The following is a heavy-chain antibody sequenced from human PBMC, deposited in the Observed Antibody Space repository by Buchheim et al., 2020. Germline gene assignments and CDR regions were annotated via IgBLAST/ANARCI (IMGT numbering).Heavy chain of an antibody. D-gene: IGHD1-26*01. V-gene: IGHV4-59*01. J-gene: IGHJ4*02. Sequence: QVQLQESGPGLVKPSETLSLTCTVSGGPISSYYWSWIRQPPGKGLEWIGYIYYSGSTNYNPSLKSRVTISVDTSKNQFSLKLSSVTAADTAVYYCASIVGATQYFDYWGQGTL. CDR1: GGPISSYY. CDR2: IYYSGST. CDR3: ASIVGATQYFDY.